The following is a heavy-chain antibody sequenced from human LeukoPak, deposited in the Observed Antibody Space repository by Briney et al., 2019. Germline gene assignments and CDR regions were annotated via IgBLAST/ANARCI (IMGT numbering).Heavy chain of an antibody. J-gene: IGHJ6*01. CDR2: ISYDGSNK. CDR3: ARYDARYGMDV. Sequence: PGGSLTLSCAASGFTFSSYAMHWVRQAPGKGLEWVAVISYDGSNKYYADSVKGRFTISRDNSKNTLYLQMNSLRAEDTAVYYCARYDARYGMDVWGQGTTVTVSS. V-gene: IGHV3-30-3*01. CDR1: GFTFSSYA. D-gene: IGHD1-1*01.